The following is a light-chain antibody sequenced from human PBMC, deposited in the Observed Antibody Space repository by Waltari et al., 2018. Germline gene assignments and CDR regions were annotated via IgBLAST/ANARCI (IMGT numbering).Light chain of an antibody. CDR3: QQFDNLPLT. CDR1: QDISNY. V-gene: IGKV1-33*01. Sequence: DIPMTQSPIYLSAFVGERITNTCQASQDISNYLNWYQHKPGKAPKVLIYDASNLETGVPSRFSGSGSGTDFTFTISSLQPEDIETYYCQQFDNLPLTFGQGTRLEI. J-gene: IGKJ5*01. CDR2: DAS.